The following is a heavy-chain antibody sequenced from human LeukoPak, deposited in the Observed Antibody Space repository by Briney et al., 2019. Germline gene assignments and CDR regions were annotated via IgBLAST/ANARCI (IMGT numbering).Heavy chain of an antibody. V-gene: IGHV4-34*01. J-gene: IGHJ4*02. Sequence: SETLSLTCAVYGVSFSGYYWSWIRQPPGKGLGWIGEINHSGSTNYNPSLKSRVTISVDTSKNQFSLKLSSVTAADTAVYYCARGPSYYYDSSGYYYWGQGTLVTVSS. CDR1: GVSFSGYY. D-gene: IGHD3-22*01. CDR2: INHSGST. CDR3: ARGPSYYYDSSGYYY.